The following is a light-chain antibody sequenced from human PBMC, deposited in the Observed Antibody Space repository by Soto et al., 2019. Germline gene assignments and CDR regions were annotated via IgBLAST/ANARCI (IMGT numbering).Light chain of an antibody. V-gene: IGLV3-27*01. Sequence: SYELTQPSSVSVSPGQTARITCSGDVLAKKYARWFQQKPGQAPVLVIYKDSERPSGIPERFSCSSSGTTVTLTIRGAQVEEEADYYCYSAADNIRVFGGGTKVTVL. CDR1: VLAKKY. CDR2: KDS. J-gene: IGLJ3*02. CDR3: YSAADNIRV.